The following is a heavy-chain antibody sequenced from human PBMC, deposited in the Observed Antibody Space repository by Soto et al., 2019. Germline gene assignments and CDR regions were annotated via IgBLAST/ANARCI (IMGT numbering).Heavy chain of an antibody. CDR3: AGRGTTYYYYYMDV. V-gene: IGHV4-4*02. Sequence: SETLSLTCAVSSGSISSSNWWSWVRQPPGKGLEWIGEIYHSGSTNYNPSLKSRVTISVDKSKNQFSLKLSSVTAADTAVYYCAGRGTTYYYYYMDVWGKGTTVIVSS. CDR2: IYHSGST. D-gene: IGHD3-16*01. J-gene: IGHJ6*03. CDR1: SGSISSSNW.